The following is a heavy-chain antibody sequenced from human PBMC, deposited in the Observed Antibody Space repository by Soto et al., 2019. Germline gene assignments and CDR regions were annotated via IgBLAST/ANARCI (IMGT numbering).Heavy chain of an antibody. J-gene: IGHJ4*02. CDR3: ARGQVVAAQH. V-gene: IGHV4-30-2*01. CDR2: IYHSGST. Sequence: QLQLQESGSGLVKPSQTLSLTCAVSGGSISSGGYSWSWIRQPPGKGLEWIGYIYHSGSTYYNPSLPSXVXIXXDRSKNQFSLKLSSVTAADTAVYYCARGQVVAAQHWGQGTLVTVSS. CDR1: GGSISSGGYS. D-gene: IGHD2-15*01.